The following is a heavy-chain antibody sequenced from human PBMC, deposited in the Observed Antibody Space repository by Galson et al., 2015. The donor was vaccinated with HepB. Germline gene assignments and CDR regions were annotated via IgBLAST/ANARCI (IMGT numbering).Heavy chain of an antibody. Sequence: SVKVSCKASGYTFTNYAMHWVRQAPGQRLEWMGWINAGNGNTKYSQKFQGRVTFTRDTSASTAYMELSSLRSEDTAVYYCARDPYSTGWYYFDHWGQGTLVTVSS. CDR2: INAGNGNT. D-gene: IGHD6-19*01. CDR1: GYTFTNYA. CDR3: ARDPYSTGWYYFDH. J-gene: IGHJ4*02. V-gene: IGHV1-3*01.